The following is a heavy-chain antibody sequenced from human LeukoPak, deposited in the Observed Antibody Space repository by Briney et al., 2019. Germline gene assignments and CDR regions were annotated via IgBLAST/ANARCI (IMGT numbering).Heavy chain of an antibody. CDR2: ISGSGSTK. Sequence: PGGSLRLSCVASGITFSDCYMNWIRQAPGKGLEWVSYISGSGSTKYYADSVRGRFTISRDNAKNSLYLQMNSLRAEDTAVYYCARGGYCSNVVCYTSRSLDYWGQGTLVTVSS. D-gene: IGHD2-8*01. J-gene: IGHJ4*02. CDR1: GITFSDCY. CDR3: ARGGYCSNVVCYTSRSLDY. V-gene: IGHV3-11*01.